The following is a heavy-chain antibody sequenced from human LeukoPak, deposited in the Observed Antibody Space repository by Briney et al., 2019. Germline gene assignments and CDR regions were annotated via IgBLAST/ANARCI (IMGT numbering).Heavy chain of an antibody. Sequence: GGSLRLSCAASGFTFSSYSMNWVRQAPGKGLEWVSSISSSSSYIYYADSVKGRFTISRDNAKNSLYLQMNGLRAEDTAVYYCARDKVEGGGPDYGDYATGPTYFDYWGQGTLVTVSS. CDR3: ARDKVEGGGPDYGDYATGPTYFDY. V-gene: IGHV3-21*01. D-gene: IGHD4-17*01. CDR1: GFTFSSYS. J-gene: IGHJ4*02. CDR2: ISSSSSYI.